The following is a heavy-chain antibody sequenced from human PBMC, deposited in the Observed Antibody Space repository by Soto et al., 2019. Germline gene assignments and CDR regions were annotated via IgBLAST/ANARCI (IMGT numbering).Heavy chain of an antibody. Sequence: QVRLVQSGPEVKRPGSSVKISCKSSGDSFSRFAVSWVRQAPGHGLEWMGGIIPLTGTANYIQKFRGRVTITADDSSSTVYMEVSSLRSDDTAVYYCARLGLDLDFDHWGQGTLVTVSP. CDR2: IIPLTGTA. J-gene: IGHJ4*02. CDR3: ARLGLDLDFDH. V-gene: IGHV1-69*01. D-gene: IGHD1-1*01. CDR1: GDSFSRFA.